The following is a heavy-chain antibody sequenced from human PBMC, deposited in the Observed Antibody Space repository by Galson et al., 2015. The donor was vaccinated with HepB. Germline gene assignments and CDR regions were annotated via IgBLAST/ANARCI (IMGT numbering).Heavy chain of an antibody. CDR3: ARDRGGGGDRDGYPVFDY. CDR1: GFTFSNYD. J-gene: IGHJ4*02. D-gene: IGHD5-24*01. CDR2: ITSGGSTM. V-gene: IGHV3-48*03. Sequence: SLRLSCAASGFTFSNYDMNWVRQAPGKGLEWVSYITSGGSTMYYADSVKGRFTISRDNAKNSLYLQMNTLRAEDTAVYYCARDRGGGGDRDGYPVFDYWGQGTLVTVSS.